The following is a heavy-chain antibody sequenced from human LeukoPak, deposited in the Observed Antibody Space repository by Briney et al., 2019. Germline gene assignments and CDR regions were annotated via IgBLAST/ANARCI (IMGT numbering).Heavy chain of an antibody. D-gene: IGHD1-7*01. CDR1: GFIFSSYA. CDR3: ARDGTTLDAFDI. V-gene: IGHV3-30-3*01. Sequence: GGSLRLSCAASGFIFSSYAMHWVRQAPGQGLEWVAVISYDGSNKYYADSVKGRFTISRDNSKNTLYLQMNSLRAEDTAVYYCARDGTTLDAFDIWGQGTMVTVSS. CDR2: ISYDGSNK. J-gene: IGHJ3*02.